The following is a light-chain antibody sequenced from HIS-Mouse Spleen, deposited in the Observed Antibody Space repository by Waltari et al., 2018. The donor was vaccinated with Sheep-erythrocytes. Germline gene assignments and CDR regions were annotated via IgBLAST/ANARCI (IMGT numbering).Light chain of an antibody. CDR1: NWGDKY. Sequence: SYELTQPPSVSVSPGQTASITCSGDNWGDKYACWYQQKPGQSPVLVIYQDSKRPSGIPERFSGSNSGNTATLTISGTQAMDEADYYCQAWDSSILYVFGTGTKVTVL. V-gene: IGLV3-1*01. J-gene: IGLJ1*01. CDR2: QDS. CDR3: QAWDSSILYV.